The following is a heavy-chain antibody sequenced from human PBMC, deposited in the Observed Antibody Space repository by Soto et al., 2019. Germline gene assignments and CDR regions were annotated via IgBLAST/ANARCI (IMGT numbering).Heavy chain of an antibody. Sequence: SETLSLTCTVSGGSISSYYWNWIRQPPGKGLEWIGYIYYSGSTNYNPSLKSRVTISVDTSKNQFSLKLSSVTAADTAVYYCARGPYSGYDGFYYMGVWGKGTTVTVSS. V-gene: IGHV4-59*01. CDR2: IYYSGST. D-gene: IGHD5-12*01. J-gene: IGHJ6*03. CDR1: GGSISSYY. CDR3: ARGPYSGYDGFYYMGV.